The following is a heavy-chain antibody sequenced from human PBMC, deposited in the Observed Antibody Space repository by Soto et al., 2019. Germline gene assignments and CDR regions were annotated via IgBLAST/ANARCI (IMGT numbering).Heavy chain of an antibody. CDR2: IDPSDSQT. CDR3: ARQIYDSNTGPNFQYYFDS. CDR1: GYRFAVYW. Sequence: PGESLKISCNGSGYRFAVYWITLVLQKPGKGLDWMGRIDPSDSQTYYSPSFRGHVTISVTKSITTVFLQWSSLRASDTAMYYCARQIYDSNTGPNFQYYFDSWGQGTPVTVSS. J-gene: IGHJ4*02. D-gene: IGHD5-12*01. V-gene: IGHV5-10-1*01.